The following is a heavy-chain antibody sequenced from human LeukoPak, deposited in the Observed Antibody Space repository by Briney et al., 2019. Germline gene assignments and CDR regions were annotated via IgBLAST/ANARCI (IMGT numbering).Heavy chain of an antibody. D-gene: IGHD3-22*01. CDR1: GYTFTNYY. J-gene: IGHJ4*02. CDR3: ASESSGYSVPRIDF. Sequence: GASVKVSCKASGYTFTNYYIHWGRQAPGQGLEWMGIINPSGGSTFYTQKFRGRVTMTRDTSTSTVYMELSSLRSEDTAVYYCASESSGYSVPRIDFWGQGTLVTVSS. CDR2: INPSGGST. V-gene: IGHV1-46*03.